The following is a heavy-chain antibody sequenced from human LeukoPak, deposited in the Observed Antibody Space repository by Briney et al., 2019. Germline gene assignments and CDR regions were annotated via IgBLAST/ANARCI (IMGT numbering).Heavy chain of an antibody. Sequence: GGSLRLSCAASGFTFSSYWMHWVRQAQGKGLLRVSRINSDGSSTSYADSVKGRFTISRDNAKNTLYLQMNSLRAEDTAVYYCAKRIAAAAAPYYFDYWGQGTLVTVSS. CDR3: AKRIAAAAAPYYFDY. V-gene: IGHV3-74*01. CDR2: INSDGSST. D-gene: IGHD6-13*01. J-gene: IGHJ4*02. CDR1: GFTFSSYW.